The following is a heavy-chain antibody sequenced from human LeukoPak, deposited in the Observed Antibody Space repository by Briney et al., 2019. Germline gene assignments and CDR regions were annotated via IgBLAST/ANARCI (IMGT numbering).Heavy chain of an antibody. V-gene: IGHV3-23*01. CDR1: GFTFSSYA. J-gene: IGHJ4*02. D-gene: IGHD3-3*01. CDR2: ISGSGGST. CDR3: AKDHDDFPGSGY. Sequence: PGGSLRLSCAASGFTFSSYAMSWVRQAPGKGLEWVSAISGSGGSTYYADSVKGRFTTSRDNSKNTLYLQMNSLRAEDTAVYYCAKDHDDFPGSGYWGQGTLVTVSS.